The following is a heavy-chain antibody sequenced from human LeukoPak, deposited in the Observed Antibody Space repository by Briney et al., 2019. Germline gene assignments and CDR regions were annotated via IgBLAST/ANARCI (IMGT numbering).Heavy chain of an antibody. V-gene: IGHV4-34*01. CDR1: GGSFSGYY. CDR3: ARHLRYVRKFDY. CDR2: INHSGST. Sequence: SETLSLTCAVYGGSFSGYYWSWIRQPPGKGLEWIGEINHSGSTNYNPSLKSRATISVDTSKNQFSLKLSSVTAADTAVYYCARHLRYVRKFDYWGQGTLVTVSS. J-gene: IGHJ4*02. D-gene: IGHD3-10*02.